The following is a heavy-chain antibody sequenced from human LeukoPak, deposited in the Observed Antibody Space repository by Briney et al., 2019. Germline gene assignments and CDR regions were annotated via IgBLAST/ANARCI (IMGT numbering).Heavy chain of an antibody. V-gene: IGHV1-24*01. Sequence: ASVKVSCKVSGYTLTELSMHWVRQAPGKGLEWMGGFDPEDGETIYAQKFQGRVTMTEDTSTDTAYMELSSLRSEDTAVYYCATVSPLRYYDSSGSFDYWGQGTLVTVFS. D-gene: IGHD3-22*01. CDR1: GYTLTELS. CDR2: FDPEDGET. CDR3: ATVSPLRYYDSSGSFDY. J-gene: IGHJ4*02.